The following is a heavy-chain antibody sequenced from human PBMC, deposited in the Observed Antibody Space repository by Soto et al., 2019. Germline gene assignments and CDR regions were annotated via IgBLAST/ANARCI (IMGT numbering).Heavy chain of an antibody. D-gene: IGHD2-8*02. CDR3: KTPDLVASGDT. J-gene: IGHJ3*02. CDR2: IYSGGST. Sequence: GGSLRLSCAASGFTVSSNYMSWVRQAPGKGLEWVSLIYSGGSTDYADSVKGRFTISRHNSKNTLYLQMNSLRAEDTGVYYCKTPDLVASGDTWGQGTMVTVSS. V-gene: IGHV3-53*04. CDR1: GFTVSSNY.